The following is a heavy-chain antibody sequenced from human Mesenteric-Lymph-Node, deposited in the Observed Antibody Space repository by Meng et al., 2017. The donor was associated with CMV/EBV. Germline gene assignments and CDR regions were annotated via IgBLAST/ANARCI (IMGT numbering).Heavy chain of an antibody. V-gene: IGHV5-51*01. J-gene: IGHJ4*02. CDR2: IYPSDSAP. D-gene: IGHD6-25*01. CDR3: AALNIAAPTDF. CDR1: GNIFPTFW. Sequence: SCKASGNIFPTFWLVWVRQMPGKGLAWMGIIYPSDSAPISSPSFQGQVTISVDKSIRTAYLQWSSLKASDTAMYYCAALNIAAPTDFWGQGTLVTVSS.